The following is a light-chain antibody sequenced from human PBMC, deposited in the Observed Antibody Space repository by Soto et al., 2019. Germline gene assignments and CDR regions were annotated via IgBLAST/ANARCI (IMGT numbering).Light chain of an antibody. J-gene: IGKJ4*01. CDR2: KTS. V-gene: IGKV1-5*03. Sequence: DIQMTQSPSTLSASVGDRVTITCRARQSISSWLAWYQQKPGKAPKLLIYKTSNLESGVPSRFSGSGSGTEFSLTISSLQPDDFATYYCQQYKSFSLTFGGGTRVEVK. CDR3: QQYKSFSLT. CDR1: QSISSW.